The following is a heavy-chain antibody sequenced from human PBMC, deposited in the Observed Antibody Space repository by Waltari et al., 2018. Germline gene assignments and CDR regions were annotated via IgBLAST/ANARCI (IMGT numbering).Heavy chain of an antibody. J-gene: IGHJ2*01. D-gene: IGHD3-16*01. V-gene: IGHV3-53*01. CDR1: GFTVSHTY. Sequence: EVQLVESGGGLIQPGGSLRLSCAASGFTVSHTYMNWVRQAPGKGLEWVSVISRDGTHYADSVKGRFTISRDNSKNTVYLQMNTLRAEDTALYYCARDVTGYYYFDLWGRGTLVTVSS. CDR2: ISRDGT. CDR3: ARDVTGYYYFDL.